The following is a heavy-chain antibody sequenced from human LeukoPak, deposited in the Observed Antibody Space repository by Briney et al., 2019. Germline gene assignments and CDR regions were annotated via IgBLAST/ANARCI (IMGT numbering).Heavy chain of an antibody. CDR1: GDSMSNYY. J-gene: IGHJ4*02. CDR3: ARSGLVRGVST. CDR2: ISYSGST. D-gene: IGHD3-10*01. V-gene: IGHV4-59*01. Sequence: PSETLSLTCTVSGDSMSNYYWTWIRQPPGKELEWIGSISYSGSTNYNPSLKSRVTMSVDTSKNQFSLKLNFVTAADTAVYYCARSGLVRGVSTWGQGTLVTVSS.